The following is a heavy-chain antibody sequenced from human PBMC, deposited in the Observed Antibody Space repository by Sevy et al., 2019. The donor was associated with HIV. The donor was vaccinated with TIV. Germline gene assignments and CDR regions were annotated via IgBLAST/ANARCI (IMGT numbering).Heavy chain of an antibody. Sequence: ASVKVSCKASGFNFASYDIYWVRQATGQGLEWMGWMNTNTGNTGFAQKFQGRVTMTRNTSKTTAYMELSNLRSEETAVYYCARVSGWHLRYGMDVWGQGTTVTVSS. CDR1: GFNFASYD. CDR2: MNTNTGNT. J-gene: IGHJ6*02. V-gene: IGHV1-8*02. D-gene: IGHD6-19*01. CDR3: ARVSGWHLRYGMDV.